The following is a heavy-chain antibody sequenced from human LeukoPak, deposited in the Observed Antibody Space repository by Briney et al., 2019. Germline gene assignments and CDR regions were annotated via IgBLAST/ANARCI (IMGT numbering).Heavy chain of an antibody. D-gene: IGHD2-15*01. CDR2: IWVDGINK. J-gene: IGHJ4*02. Sequence: PGGSLRLSCAASGFTFSSYGMHWVRQAPGKGLEWVTVIWVDGINKYYADSVRGRFTISRDNSKNTLYLEMNSLRTEDTAVYYCVKGGYCSGGSCYSELDYWGQGTLVTVSS. V-gene: IGHV3-33*06. CDR1: GFTFSSYG. CDR3: VKGGYCSGGSCYSELDY.